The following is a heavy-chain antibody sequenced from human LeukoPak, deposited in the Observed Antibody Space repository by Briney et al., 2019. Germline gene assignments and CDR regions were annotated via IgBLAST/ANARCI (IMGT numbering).Heavy chain of an antibody. Sequence: SETLSLTCTVSGGSISSSSYYWGWIRQPPGKGREWIGSIYYSGSTYYNPSLKSRVTISVDTSKNQFSLKLSSVTAADTAVYYCARQHYCSGGSCYPEYFDYWGQGTLVTVSS. CDR3: ARQHYCSGGSCYPEYFDY. CDR2: IYYSGST. V-gene: IGHV4-39*01. D-gene: IGHD2-15*01. CDR1: GGSISSSSYY. J-gene: IGHJ4*02.